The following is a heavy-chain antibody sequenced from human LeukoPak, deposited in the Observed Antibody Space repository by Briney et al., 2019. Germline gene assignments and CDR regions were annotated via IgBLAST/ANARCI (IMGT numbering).Heavy chain of an antibody. J-gene: IGHJ4*02. V-gene: IGHV4-34*01. Sequence: SETLSLTCAVYGWSFSGYYWTWIRQPPGKGLEWIGEINHRGSTNYNPSLESRVTISVDTPKNHFSLDLTSVTAADTAVYYCASGGWYRGYWGQGTLVTVSS. CDR3: ASGGWYRGY. CDR2: INHRGST. D-gene: IGHD2-15*01. CDR1: GWSFSGYY.